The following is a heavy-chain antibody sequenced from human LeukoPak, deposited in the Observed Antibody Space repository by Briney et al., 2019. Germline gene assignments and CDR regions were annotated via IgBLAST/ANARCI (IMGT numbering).Heavy chain of an antibody. D-gene: IGHD4-17*01. V-gene: IGHV5-51*01. CDR2: IFPDDSDT. Sequence: GESLKISCTTSGYSFTNYWVGWVRQMPGKGLEWMGIIFPDDSDTRYSPSFQGQVIISADKSISTAYLQWSSLKASDTAMYYCARQPPTVTASRHYFDYWGQGTLVTVSS. CDR1: GYSFTNYW. CDR3: ARQPPTVTASRHYFDY. J-gene: IGHJ4*02.